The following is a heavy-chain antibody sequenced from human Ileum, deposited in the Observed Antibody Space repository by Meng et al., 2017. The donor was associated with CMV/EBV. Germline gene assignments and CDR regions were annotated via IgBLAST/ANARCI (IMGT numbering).Heavy chain of an antibody. CDR1: GLTFSDYY. J-gene: IGHJ4*02. V-gene: IGHV1-2*02. CDR2: VNSKNTAT. D-gene: IGHD6-19*01. Sequence: QFQPVHDGEKMQKPGSSVKVACTTSGLTFSDYYIHWVRQAPGQGLEWMGWVNSKNTATNYARKFQGRVSMTRDTSISTAHMELSRLMSDDTAVYYCVRSSGWALFDYWGQGTLVTVSS. CDR3: VRSSGWALFDY.